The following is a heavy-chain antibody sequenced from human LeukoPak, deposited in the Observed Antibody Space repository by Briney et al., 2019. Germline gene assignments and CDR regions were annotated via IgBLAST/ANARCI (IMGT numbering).Heavy chain of an antibody. CDR1: GGSFSGYY. CDR2: INHSGST. D-gene: IGHD3-22*01. V-gene: IGHV4-34*01. Sequence: PSETLSLTCAVYGGSFSGYYWSWIRQPPGKGLEWIGEINHSGSTNYNPSLKSRVTISVDTSKNQFSLKLSSVAAAGTAVYYCARTQLLRTHRYYFDYWGQGTLVTVSS. J-gene: IGHJ4*02. CDR3: ARTQLLRTHRYYFDY.